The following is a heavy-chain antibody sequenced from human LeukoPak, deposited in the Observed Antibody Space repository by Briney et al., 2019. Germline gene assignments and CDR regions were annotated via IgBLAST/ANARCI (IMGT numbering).Heavy chain of an antibody. V-gene: IGHV3-48*01. CDR2: ISSSDNTI. CDR1: GFTFSTYS. J-gene: IGHJ4*02. Sequence: GGSLRLSCAASGFTFSTYSMNWVRQVPGKGLEWVSYISSSDNTIYYADSVKGRFTISRDNAKNSLYLQMNSLRAEDTAVYYCASGWLGVFDYWGQGILVTVSS. CDR3: ASGWLGVFDY. D-gene: IGHD6-19*01.